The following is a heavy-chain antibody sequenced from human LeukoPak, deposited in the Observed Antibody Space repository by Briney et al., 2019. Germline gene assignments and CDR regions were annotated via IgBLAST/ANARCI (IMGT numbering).Heavy chain of an antibody. D-gene: IGHD2-2*01. CDR3: ARDLKYQLLGFGYYYYYMDV. CDR2: IYHSGST. V-gene: IGHV4-38-2*02. Sequence: SETLSLTCTVSGYSISSGYYWGWIRQPPGKGLEWIGSIYHSGSTYYNPSLKSRVTISVDTSKNQFSLKLSSVTAADTAVYYCARDLKYQLLGFGYYYYYMDVWGKGTTVTISS. J-gene: IGHJ6*03. CDR1: GYSISSGYY.